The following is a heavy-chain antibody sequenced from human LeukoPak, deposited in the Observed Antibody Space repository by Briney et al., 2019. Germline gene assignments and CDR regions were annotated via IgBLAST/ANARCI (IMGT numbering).Heavy chain of an antibody. CDR3: ARVQGYCSGGSCHLQGMDV. V-gene: IGHV1-18*01. D-gene: IGHD2-15*01. CDR1: GYPFTTYD. Sequence: ASVKVSCKTSGYPFTTYDIHWVRQAPGQGLEWMGWISAYNGNTNYAQKLQGRVTMTTDTSTSTAYMELRSLRSDDTAVYYCARVQGYCSGGSCHLQGMDVWGQGTTVTVSS. J-gene: IGHJ6*02. CDR2: ISAYNGNT.